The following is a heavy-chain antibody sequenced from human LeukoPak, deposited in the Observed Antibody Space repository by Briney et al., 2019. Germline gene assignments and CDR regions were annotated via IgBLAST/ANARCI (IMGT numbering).Heavy chain of an antibody. CDR1: VYTLTSYA. CDR3: ARDPRGGYSNLYP. D-gene: IGHD4-11*01. CDR2: INTNTGNP. J-gene: IGHJ5*02. Sequence: GASVKVSCKASVYTLTSYAMNWVRQAPGQGLEWMGWINTNTGNPTYAQGFTGRFVFSLDTSVNTAYLQISSLKTEDTAVYYCARDPRGGYSNLYPWGQGTLVTVSS. V-gene: IGHV7-4-1*02.